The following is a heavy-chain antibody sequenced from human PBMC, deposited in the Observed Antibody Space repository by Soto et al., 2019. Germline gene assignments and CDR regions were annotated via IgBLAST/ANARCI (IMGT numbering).Heavy chain of an antibody. D-gene: IGHD3-16*02. CDR2: IKHSGST. Sequence: QVQLQQWGAGLLKPSETLSLTCAVYGGSFSGYYWSWIRQPPGKGREWIGEIKHSGSTNYNPSLKSRVTISVDTSKNQFSLKLSSVTAADTAVYYCARGKLSDYVLGSYRYHVDYWGQGTVVTVSS. J-gene: IGHJ4*02. CDR1: GGSFSGYY. V-gene: IGHV4-34*01. CDR3: ARGKLSDYVLGSYRYHVDY.